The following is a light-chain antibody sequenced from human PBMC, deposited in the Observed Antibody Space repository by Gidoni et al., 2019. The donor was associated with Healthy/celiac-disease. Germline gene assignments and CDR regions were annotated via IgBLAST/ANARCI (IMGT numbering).Light chain of an antibody. CDR1: QSVSSY. J-gene: IGKJ2*01. Sequence: EIVFTQSPATLSLSPGERATLYCRASQSVSSYLAWYQQKPGQAPRLLIYDASNRATGIPARFSGSGSGTDFTLTISSLEPEDFAVYYCQQRSNWPYTFGQGTKLEIK. CDR3: QQRSNWPYT. CDR2: DAS. V-gene: IGKV3-11*01.